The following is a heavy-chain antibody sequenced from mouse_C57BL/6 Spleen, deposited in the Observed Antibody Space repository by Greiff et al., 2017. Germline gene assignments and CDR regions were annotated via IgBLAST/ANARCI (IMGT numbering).Heavy chain of an antibody. CDR2: IDPETGGT. CDR3: TRSLDGYYPPWYFDV. Sequence: QVQLQQSGAELVRPGASVTLSCKASGYTFTDYEMHWVKQTPVHGLEWIGAIDPETGGTAYNQKFKGKAILTADKSSSTAYMELRSLTSEDSAVYYWTRSLDGYYPPWYFDVWGTGTTVTVSS. V-gene: IGHV1-15*01. D-gene: IGHD2-3*01. J-gene: IGHJ1*03. CDR1: GYTFTDYE.